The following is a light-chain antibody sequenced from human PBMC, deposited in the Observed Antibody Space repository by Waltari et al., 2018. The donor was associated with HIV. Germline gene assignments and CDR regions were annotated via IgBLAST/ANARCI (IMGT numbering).Light chain of an antibody. J-gene: IGKJ2*01. CDR3: QQYAKSPRT. CDR1: QTVTENY. V-gene: IGKV3-20*01. CDR2: GAS. Sequence: EIVLTQSPATLSLSPGENATLSCRASQTVTENYLAWYQKKPGQAPRLLIHGASGRATGIPDMFSGSGARTDLTLTINSLVPGDYAIFYYQQYAKSPRTFGQGTKLE.